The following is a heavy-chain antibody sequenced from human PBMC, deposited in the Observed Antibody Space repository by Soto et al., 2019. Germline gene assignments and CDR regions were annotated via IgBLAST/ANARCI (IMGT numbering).Heavy chain of an antibody. Sequence: GESLKISCKASGDRFTSRLSNWVRPMPGKGLEWMGRIDPNDSQSTYSTSFQGHVTMSVDQSIATAFLEWSSVTAPDTAIYYCAVSQIFGVVDAFDLWGQGTLVTVSS. CDR1: GDRFTSRL. D-gene: IGHD3-3*01. CDR2: IDPNDSQS. CDR3: AVSQIFGVVDAFDL. J-gene: IGHJ3*01. V-gene: IGHV5-10-1*01.